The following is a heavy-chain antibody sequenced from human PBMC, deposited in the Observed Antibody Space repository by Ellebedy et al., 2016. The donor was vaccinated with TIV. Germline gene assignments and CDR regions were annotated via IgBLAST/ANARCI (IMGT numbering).Heavy chain of an antibody. CDR1: GFSFSSYG. CDR2: LTGSGAST. J-gene: IGHJ6*03. V-gene: IGHV3-23*01. D-gene: IGHD6-19*01. CDR3: ARREDSSINYYLDV. Sequence: GESLKISXVASGFSFSSYGMCWVRQAPGKGLEWVSTLTGSGASTYYAESVQGRFTISRDNSRNTLYLEMKSLRAEDTAVYYCARREDSSINYYLDVWGKGTTVTVSS.